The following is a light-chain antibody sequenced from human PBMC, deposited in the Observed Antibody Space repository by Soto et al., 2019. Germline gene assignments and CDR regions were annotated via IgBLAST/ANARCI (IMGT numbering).Light chain of an antibody. J-gene: IGKJ2*01. V-gene: IGKV3-15*01. Sequence: EIVMTQSPATLSVSPGGRATLSCRASQSVSNYVAWYQQRPGQPPRLLIYRASTRATGIPARFSGSGSGTEFSLTISSLQSEDFAVYYCQQYNTWPPRYTFGQGTKLEIK. CDR2: RAS. CDR1: QSVSNY. CDR3: QQYNTWPPRYT.